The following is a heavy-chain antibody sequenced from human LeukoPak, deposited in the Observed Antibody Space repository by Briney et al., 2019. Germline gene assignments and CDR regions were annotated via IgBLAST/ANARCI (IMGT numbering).Heavy chain of an antibody. V-gene: IGHV4-30-4*01. CDR2: MYYSGST. D-gene: IGHD3-22*01. CDR1: GGSISSGDYY. J-gene: IGHJ5*02. CDR3: ARPYYYDSRIDP. Sequence: PSQTLSLTCTVSGGSISSGDYYWSWIRQPPGKGLEWIAYMYYSGSTYYNPSLKSRVTMSAGTFKNQLSLKLSSVTAADTAVYYCARPYYYDSRIDPWGQGILVTVSS.